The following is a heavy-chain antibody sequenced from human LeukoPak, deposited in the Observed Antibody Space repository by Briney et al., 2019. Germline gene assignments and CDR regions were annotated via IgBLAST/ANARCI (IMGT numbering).Heavy chain of an antibody. V-gene: IGHV1-8*03. CDR3: VAYASGSFDY. CDR1: GYSFTNYD. CDR2: MNPDNGNT. J-gene: IGHJ4*02. D-gene: IGHD6-19*01. Sequence: ASVKVSCKASGYSFTNYDINWVRQASGQGLEWMGWMNPDNGNTAYAQKFQGRVTITTNSSESTAYMELSSQRSEDTAVYYCVAYASGSFDYWGQGTLVSVSS.